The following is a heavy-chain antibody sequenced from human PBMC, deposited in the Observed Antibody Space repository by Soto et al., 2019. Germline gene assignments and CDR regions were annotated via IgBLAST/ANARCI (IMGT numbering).Heavy chain of an antibody. J-gene: IGHJ6*02. CDR1: GFTFSSYS. CDR2: ISSSSSYI. CDR3: ARDTTTVAKYYYGMDV. Sequence: GGSLRLSCAASGFTFSSYSMNWVRQAPGKGLEWVSSISSSSSYIYYADSVKGRFTISRDNAKNSLYLQMNSLRAEDTAVYYCARDTTTVAKYYYGMDVWGQGTTVTVSS. D-gene: IGHD4-17*01. V-gene: IGHV3-21*01.